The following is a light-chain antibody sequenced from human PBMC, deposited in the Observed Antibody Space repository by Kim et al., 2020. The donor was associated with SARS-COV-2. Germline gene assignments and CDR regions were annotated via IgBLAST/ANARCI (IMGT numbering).Light chain of an antibody. Sequence: GSPRQTASITCSGDKLGDKYACWYQQKPGQSPVLVIYQDSKRPSGIPERFSGSNSGNTATLTISGTQAMDEADYYCQAWDSSTAVFGGGTKLTVL. CDR3: QAWDSSTAV. V-gene: IGLV3-1*01. CDR1: KLGDKY. CDR2: QDS. J-gene: IGLJ2*01.